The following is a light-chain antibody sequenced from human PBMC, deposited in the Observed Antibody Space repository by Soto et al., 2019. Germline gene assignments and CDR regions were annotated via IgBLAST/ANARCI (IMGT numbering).Light chain of an antibody. J-gene: IGKJ3*01. CDR3: QQSYSTPFT. CDR1: QSISSY. CDR2: AAS. V-gene: IGKV1-39*01. Sequence: DIQMTQSPSSLSASVGDRVTITCRASQSISSYLNWYQQKPGKAPKLLIYAASSLQSDVPSRFSGSGSGTDFTLTISSLQPEDFATYYCQQSYSTPFTFGPGTKVDIK.